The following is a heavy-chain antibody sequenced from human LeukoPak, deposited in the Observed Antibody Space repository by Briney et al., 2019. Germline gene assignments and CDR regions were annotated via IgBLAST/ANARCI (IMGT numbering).Heavy chain of an antibody. J-gene: IGHJ3*02. CDR3: AREIFNGFDI. CDR1: GFTFSSYA. CDR2: ISYDGSNK. Sequence: PGGSLRLSCAAPGFTFSSYAMHSVRHAPRQGLEWVAVISYDGSNKYYADSVKGRFTISRDNSKNTLFLQMNSLRAEDTAVYYCAREIFNGFDIWGQGTMVTVSS. V-gene: IGHV3-30-3*01.